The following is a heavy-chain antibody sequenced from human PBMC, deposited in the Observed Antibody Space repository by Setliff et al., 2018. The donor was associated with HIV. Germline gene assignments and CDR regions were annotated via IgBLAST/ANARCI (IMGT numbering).Heavy chain of an antibody. D-gene: IGHD5-18*01. V-gene: IGHV1-69*10. CDR2: IIPILGIA. Sequence: GASVKVSCKASGGTFSSYAISWVRQAPGQGLEWMGGIIPILGIANYAQKFQGRVTITADESTSTAYMELGSLRSEDTAVYYCARLDTAMVNDYWGQGTLVTVSS. CDR3: ARLDTAMVNDY. J-gene: IGHJ4*02. CDR1: GGTFSSYA.